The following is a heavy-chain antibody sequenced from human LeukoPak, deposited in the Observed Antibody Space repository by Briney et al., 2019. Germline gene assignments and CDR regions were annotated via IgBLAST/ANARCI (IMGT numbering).Heavy chain of an antibody. CDR2: IWYDGSNE. CDR3: ATDFCSGGSCYSWVYYYYMDV. D-gene: IGHD2-15*01. Sequence: GGSLRLSCAASGFTFSSYTMHWVRQAPDKGLEWVAVIWYDGSNEYYADSVKGRFTISRDNSKNTLYLQMNNLRAEDTAVYYCATDFCSGGSCYSWVYYYYMDVWGKGTTVTVSS. J-gene: IGHJ6*03. CDR1: GFTFSSYT. V-gene: IGHV3-33*08.